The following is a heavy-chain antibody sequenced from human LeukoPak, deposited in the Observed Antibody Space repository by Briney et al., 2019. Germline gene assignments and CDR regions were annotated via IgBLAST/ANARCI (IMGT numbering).Heavy chain of an antibody. Sequence: GGSLRLSCAASGFTFSSYSMNWVRQAPGKGLEWVSSISSSSSYIYYADSVKGRFTISRDNAKNSLYLQMNSLRAEDTAVYYCARADLSGSYFHPHFLDYWGQGTLVTVSS. V-gene: IGHV3-21*01. CDR3: ARADLSGSYFHPHFLDY. J-gene: IGHJ4*02. CDR2: ISSSSSYI. D-gene: IGHD1-26*01. CDR1: GFTFSSYS.